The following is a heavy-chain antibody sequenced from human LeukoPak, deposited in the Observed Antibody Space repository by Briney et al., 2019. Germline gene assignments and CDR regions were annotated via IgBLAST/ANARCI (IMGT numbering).Heavy chain of an antibody. CDR2: INHSGST. D-gene: IGHD5-18*01. CDR3: ASTTMGTYYFDY. J-gene: IGHJ4*02. Sequence: SETLSLTCAVYGGSFSGYYWSWIRQPPGKGLEWIGEINHSGSTNYNPSLKSRVTIPVDTSKNQFSLKLSSVTAADTAVYYCASTTMGTYYFDYWGQGTLVTVSS. V-gene: IGHV4-34*01. CDR1: GGSFSGYY.